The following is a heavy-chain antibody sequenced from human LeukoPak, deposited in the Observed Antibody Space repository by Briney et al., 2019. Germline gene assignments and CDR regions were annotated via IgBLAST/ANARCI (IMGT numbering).Heavy chain of an antibody. J-gene: IGHJ4*02. D-gene: IGHD3-22*01. Sequence: PSETLSLTCTVYGGSISSYYWSWIRQPPGKGLEWLGYIYYSGSTNYNPSLKSRVTISVDTSKNQFSLKLSSVTAADTAVYYCARVSSALGYFDYWGQGTMVTVSS. CDR1: GGSISSYY. CDR2: IYYSGST. CDR3: ARVSSALGYFDY. V-gene: IGHV4-59*01.